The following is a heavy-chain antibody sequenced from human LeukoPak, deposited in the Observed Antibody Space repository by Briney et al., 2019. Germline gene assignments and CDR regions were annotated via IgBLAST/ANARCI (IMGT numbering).Heavy chain of an antibody. J-gene: IGHJ4*02. CDR3: ARGGYDILTGYYRYFSDY. CDR1: GFIFSSYG. Sequence: GGSLRLSCAGSGFIFSSYGMNWVRQAPGKGLEWVSSLSGSSGSIYYADSVKGRFTISRDNAKNSLYLQMNSLRVEDTALYYCARGGYDILTGYYRYFSDYWGQGTLVTVSS. CDR2: LSGSSGSI. V-gene: IGHV3-21*01. D-gene: IGHD3-9*01.